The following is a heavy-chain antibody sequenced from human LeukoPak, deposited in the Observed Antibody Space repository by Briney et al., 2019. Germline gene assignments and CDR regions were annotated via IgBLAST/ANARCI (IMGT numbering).Heavy chain of an antibody. Sequence: PGGSLRLSCAASGFTFSTYNMNWVRQAPGKGLEWVSSISSSSSYIYYADSVKGRFTISRDNAKNSLYLQMNSLRAEDTAVYYCARALGYGGPFDYWGQGTLVTVSS. D-gene: IGHD4-23*01. V-gene: IGHV3-21*01. J-gene: IGHJ4*02. CDR3: ARALGYGGPFDY. CDR2: ISSSSSYI. CDR1: GFTFSTYN.